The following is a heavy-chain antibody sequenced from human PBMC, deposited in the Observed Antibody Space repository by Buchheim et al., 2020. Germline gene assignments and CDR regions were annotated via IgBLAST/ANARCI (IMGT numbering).Heavy chain of an antibody. Sequence: EVQLVDSGGGLVQPGGSLRLSCVASGVTFSDHYIDWVRQAPGKGLEWVGRSRDKAHSYTTQYAASVKGRFTISRDDSNNSLYLQMNSLKTEDTAVYYCARGVTASYSSVVGFDIWGQGT. CDR1: GVTFSDHY. CDR3: ARGVTASYSSVVGFDI. J-gene: IGHJ3*02. V-gene: IGHV3-72*01. D-gene: IGHD1-26*01. CDR2: SRDKAHSYTT.